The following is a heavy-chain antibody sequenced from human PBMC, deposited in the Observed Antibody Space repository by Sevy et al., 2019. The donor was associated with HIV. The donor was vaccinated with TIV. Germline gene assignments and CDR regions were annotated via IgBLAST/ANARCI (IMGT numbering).Heavy chain of an antibody. CDR1: GFTFSSYG. J-gene: IGHJ4*02. CDR2: ISYDGSNK. D-gene: IGHD1-7*01. CDR3: ARGGNWNFPYFDY. V-gene: IGHV3-30*03. Sequence: GESLKISCAASGFTFSSYGMHWVRQAPGKGLEWVAVISYDGSNKYYADSVKGRFTISRDNSKNTLYLQMNSLRAEDTAVYYCARGGNWNFPYFDYWGQGTLVTVSS.